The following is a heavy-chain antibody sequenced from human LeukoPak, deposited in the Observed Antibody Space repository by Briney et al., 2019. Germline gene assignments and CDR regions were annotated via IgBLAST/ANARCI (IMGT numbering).Heavy chain of an antibody. CDR1: GGSISYYY. V-gene: IGHV4-59*12. D-gene: IGHD1-7*01. J-gene: IGHJ4*02. CDR2: IYSSGST. CDR3: ASSLELREFDY. Sequence: SETLSLTCTVSGGSISYYYWSWIRQPPGKGLEWIGYIYSSGSTNYNPSLQSRVTISVDTSRNQFSLKLSSVTAADTAVYYCASSLELREFDYWGQGTLVTVSS.